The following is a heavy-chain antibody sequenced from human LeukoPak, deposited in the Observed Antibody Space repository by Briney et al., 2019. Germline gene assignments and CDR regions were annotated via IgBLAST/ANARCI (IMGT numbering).Heavy chain of an antibody. CDR2: IRSKAYGCTT. J-gene: IGHJ4*02. Sequence: PGRSLRLSCTASGFTFGDYAMSWVRQAPGKGLEWVGFIRSKAYGCTTEYAASVKGRFTISRDGSKSIAYLQMNSLKTEDRAVYYCTRGDCSSTSCYTFDYWGQGTLVTVSS. V-gene: IGHV3-49*04. D-gene: IGHD2-2*02. CDR1: GFTFGDYA. CDR3: TRGDCSSTSCYTFDY.